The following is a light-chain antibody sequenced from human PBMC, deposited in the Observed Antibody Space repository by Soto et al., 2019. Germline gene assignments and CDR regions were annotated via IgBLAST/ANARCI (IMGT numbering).Light chain of an antibody. V-gene: IGKV3-15*01. J-gene: IGKJ1*01. CDR3: QEYNTWPWT. Sequence: ETVMNQSPAALSVSPGERATLSCRASQSVNSNLAWYQQKLGQAPRVLIYGASTRATGIPDRFSGSGSGTEFILTISSLQSEDFAVYYCQEYNTWPWTFGQGTKVDIK. CDR2: GAS. CDR1: QSVNSN.